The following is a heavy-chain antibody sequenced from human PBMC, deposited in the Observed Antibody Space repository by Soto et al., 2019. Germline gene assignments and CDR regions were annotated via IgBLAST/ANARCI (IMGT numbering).Heavy chain of an antibody. V-gene: IGHV1-8*01. CDR2: MNPNSGNT. CDR3: ARGYNWNYIRAFDI. J-gene: IGHJ3*02. Sequence: ASVKVSCKASGYTFTSYEINWVRQATGQVLEWMGWMNPNSGNTGYAQKFQGRVTMTRNTSISTAYMELSSLRSEDTAVYYCARGYNWNYIRAFDIWGQGTMVTVSS. D-gene: IGHD1-7*01. CDR1: GYTFTSYE.